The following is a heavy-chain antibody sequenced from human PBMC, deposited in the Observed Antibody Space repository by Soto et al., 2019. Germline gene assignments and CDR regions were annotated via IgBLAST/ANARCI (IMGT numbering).Heavy chain of an antibody. Sequence: PGGSLRLSCAASGFTFSSYAMSWVRQAPGKGLEWVSAISGSGGSTYYADSVKGRFTISRDNSKNTLYLQMNSLRAEDTAVYYCAKIVGWLWFGEFYFDYWGQGTLVTVSS. CDR1: GFTFSSYA. CDR3: AKIVGWLWFGEFYFDY. J-gene: IGHJ4*02. V-gene: IGHV3-23*01. CDR2: ISGSGGST. D-gene: IGHD3-10*01.